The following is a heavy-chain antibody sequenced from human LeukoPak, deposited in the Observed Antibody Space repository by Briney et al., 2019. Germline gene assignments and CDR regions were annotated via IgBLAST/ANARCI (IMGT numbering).Heavy chain of an antibody. D-gene: IGHD2-15*01. CDR3: TRPLGYCSGDSCFPFDY. V-gene: IGHV3-7*03. J-gene: IGHJ4*02. Sequence: GGSLRLSCAASGFTFSSYWLTWVRQAPGKGLEWVANIKQDGSETYYVDSVKGRFTISRDNAKNSLYLQMNSLRAEDTAVYYCTRPLGYCSGDSCFPFDYWGQGTLVTVSS. CDR2: IKQDGSET. CDR1: GFTFSSYW.